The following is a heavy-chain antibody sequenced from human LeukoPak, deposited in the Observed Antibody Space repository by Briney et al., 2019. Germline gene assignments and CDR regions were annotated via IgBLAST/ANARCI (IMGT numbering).Heavy chain of an antibody. V-gene: IGHV1-69*13. CDR2: IIPIFGTA. D-gene: IGHD4-11*01. J-gene: IGHJ5*02. Sequence: ASVKVSCKASGGTFSSYAISWVRQAPGQGLEWMGGIIPIFGTANYAQKFQGRVTITADESTSTAYMELSSLRSEDTAVYYCARAPPRPVTTNWFDPWGQGTLVTVSS. CDR1: GGTFSSYA. CDR3: ARAPPRPVTTNWFDP.